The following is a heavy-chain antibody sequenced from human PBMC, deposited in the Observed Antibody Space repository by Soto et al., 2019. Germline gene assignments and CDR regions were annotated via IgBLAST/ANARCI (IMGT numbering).Heavy chain of an antibody. CDR2: ISSSSSTI. J-gene: IGHJ4*02. CDR1: GFTISSYS. Sequence: EVQLVESGGGLVQPGGSLRLSCAASGFTISSYSMNWVRQAPGKGLEWVSYISSSSSTIYYADSVKGRLTISRDNGKNSLYLQMISRRDEGPAVYYRAREGDPVDYWGRGTLVSVYS. V-gene: IGHV3-48*02. CDR3: AREGDPVDY.